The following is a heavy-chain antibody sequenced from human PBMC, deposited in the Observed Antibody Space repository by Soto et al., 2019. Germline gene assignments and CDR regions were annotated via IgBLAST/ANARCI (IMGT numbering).Heavy chain of an antibody. Sequence: SETLSLTCAVYGGSFSGYYWSWIRQPPGKGLEWIGEINHSGSTNYNPSLKSRVTISVDTSKNQFSLKLSSVTAADTAVYYCASCSSGWGIDYRGQGTLVTVSS. V-gene: IGHV4-34*01. CDR3: ASCSSGWGIDY. CDR2: INHSGST. D-gene: IGHD6-19*01. CDR1: GGSFSGYY. J-gene: IGHJ4*02.